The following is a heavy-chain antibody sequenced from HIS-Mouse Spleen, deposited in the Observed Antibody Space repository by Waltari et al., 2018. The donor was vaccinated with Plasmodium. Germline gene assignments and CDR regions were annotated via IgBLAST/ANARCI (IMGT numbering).Heavy chain of an antibody. CDR2: INPNCGGT. CDR1: GYTFTGYY. D-gene: IGHD7-27*01. J-gene: IGHJ4*02. V-gene: IGHV1-2*04. Sequence: QVQLVQSGAEVKKPGASVKVSCKASGYTFTGYYIHWLRQAPGQGLGWIGWINPNCGGTNYAQNCQGWVTMTRDTSISTACMERSRLRSDDTAVYYCVREVFTGDLGNYFDYWGQGTLVTVSS. CDR3: VREVFTGDLGNYFDY.